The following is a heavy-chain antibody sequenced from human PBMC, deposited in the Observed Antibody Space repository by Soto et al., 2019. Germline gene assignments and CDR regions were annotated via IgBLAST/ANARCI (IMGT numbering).Heavy chain of an antibody. CDR3: SRVHKAYRRGWFPSPAFDY. V-gene: IGHV3-33*01. D-gene: IGHD6-19*01. Sequence: TGGSLRLSCAASGFTFSSYGMHWVRQAPGKGLEWVAVIWYDGSNKYYADSVKGRFTISRDNSKNTLYLQMNSLRAEDTAVYYFSRVHKAYRRGWFPSPAFDYLGQGTLVTVSS. J-gene: IGHJ4*02. CDR2: IWYDGSNK. CDR1: GFTFSSYG.